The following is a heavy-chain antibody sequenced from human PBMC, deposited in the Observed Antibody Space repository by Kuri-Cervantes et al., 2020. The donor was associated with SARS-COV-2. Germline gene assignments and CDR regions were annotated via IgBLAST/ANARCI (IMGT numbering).Heavy chain of an antibody. CDR3: ARDRGSSGWSWVYYYYGMDV. CDR2: INPSGGST. V-gene: IGHV1-46*01. D-gene: IGHD6-19*01. J-gene: IGHJ6*01. CDR1: GYTFTSYY. Sequence: ASVKVSCKASGYTFTSYYMHWVRQAPGQGLEWMGIINPSGGSTSYAQKLQGRVTMTTDTSTSTAYMELRSLRSDDTAVYYCARDRGSSGWSWVYYYYGMDVWGQGTTVTGSS.